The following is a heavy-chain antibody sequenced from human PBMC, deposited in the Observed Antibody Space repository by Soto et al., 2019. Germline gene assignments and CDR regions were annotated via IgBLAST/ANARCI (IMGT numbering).Heavy chain of an antibody. J-gene: IGHJ4*02. CDR3: ARDHHRYSGYDYVDY. Sequence: GGSLRLSCSASGFTFSDYYMSWIRQAPGKGLEWVSYISSSSSYTNYADSVKGRFTISRDNAKNSLYLQMNSLRAEDTAVYYCARDHHRYSGYDYVDYWGQGTLVTVSS. CDR1: GFTFSDYY. CDR2: ISSSSSYT. V-gene: IGHV3-11*05. D-gene: IGHD5-12*01.